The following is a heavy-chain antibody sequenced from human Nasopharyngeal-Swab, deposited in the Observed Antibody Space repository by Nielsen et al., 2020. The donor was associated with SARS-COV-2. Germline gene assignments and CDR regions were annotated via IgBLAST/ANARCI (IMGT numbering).Heavy chain of an antibody. CDR1: GYTFTSYD. V-gene: IGHV1-8*01. J-gene: IGHJ6*02. Sequence: ASVKVSCKASGYTFTSYDINWVRQATGQGLEWMGWMNPNSGTTGYAQNFQGRVTMTRNTSISTASMELSSLRSEDTAVYYCARDRFIVGVREPFMDVWGQGTTVTVSS. D-gene: IGHD1-26*01. CDR3: ARDRFIVGVREPFMDV. CDR2: MNPNSGTT.